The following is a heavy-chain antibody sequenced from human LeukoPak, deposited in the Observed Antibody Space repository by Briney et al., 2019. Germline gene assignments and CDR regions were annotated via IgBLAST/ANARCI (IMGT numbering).Heavy chain of an antibody. CDR1: GFTFSSYD. Sequence: GGSLRLSCVGSGFTFSSYDMNWVRQAPGKGLEWVSYLSSSGRTIYYADSVKGRFTISRDNAKNSLYLQMNSLRAEDTAVYYCAKADSARGVTLKSTIDYWGQGTLVTVSS. CDR3: AKADSARGVTLKSTIDY. J-gene: IGHJ4*02. V-gene: IGHV3-48*03. D-gene: IGHD2-21*02. CDR2: LSSSGRTI.